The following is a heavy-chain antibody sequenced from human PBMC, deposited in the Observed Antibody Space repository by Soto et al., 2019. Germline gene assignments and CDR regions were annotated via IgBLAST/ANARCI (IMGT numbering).Heavy chain of an antibody. CDR3: AREASSGYYYGIGY. J-gene: IGHJ4*02. D-gene: IGHD3-22*01. Sequence: GESLKISCAASGFTFSSYAMHWVRQAPGKGLEWVAVISYDGSNKYYADSVKGRFTISRDNSKNTLYLQMNSLRAEDTAVYYCAREASSGYYYGIGYWGQGTLVTVSS. CDR2: ISYDGSNK. CDR1: GFTFSSYA. V-gene: IGHV3-30-3*01.